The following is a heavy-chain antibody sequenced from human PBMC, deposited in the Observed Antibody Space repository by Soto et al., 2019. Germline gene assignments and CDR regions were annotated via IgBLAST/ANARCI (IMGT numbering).Heavy chain of an antibody. CDR2: IYNSGST. V-gene: IGHV4-59*08. Sequence: SETLSLTCTVSGDSINSDYWSWVRQPPGKGLEWIGYIYNSGSTNYNPSLKSRVTMSLDPSKNQFSLKLSSVTAADTAVYYCARYLRNGLYYMDVWGEGTTVTVS. J-gene: IGHJ6*03. CDR1: GDSINSDY. CDR3: ARYLRNGLYYMDV. D-gene: IGHD3-3*01.